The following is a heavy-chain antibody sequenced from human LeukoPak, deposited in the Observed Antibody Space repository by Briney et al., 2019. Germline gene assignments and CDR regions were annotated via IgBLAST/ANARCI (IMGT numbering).Heavy chain of an antibody. CDR2: ISYDGSNK. Sequence: GGPLRLSCAASGFTFSSYAMHWVRQAPGKGLEWVAVISYDGSNKYYADSVKGRFTISRDNSKNTLYLQMNSLRAEDTAVYYCARVTSPWAYYYYYGMDVWGLGKTVNVSS. CDR1: GFTFSSYA. CDR3: ARVTSPWAYYYYYGMDV. V-gene: IGHV3-30-3*01. D-gene: IGHD3-16*01. J-gene: IGHJ6*02.